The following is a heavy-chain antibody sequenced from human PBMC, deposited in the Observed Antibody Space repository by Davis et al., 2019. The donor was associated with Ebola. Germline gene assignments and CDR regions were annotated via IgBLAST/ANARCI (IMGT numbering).Heavy chain of an antibody. J-gene: IGHJ4*02. D-gene: IGHD1-20*01. CDR2: MFYNGDT. CDR3: VKDDVTAGRFNY. V-gene: IGHV4-59*08. Sequence: MPGGSLRLSCAASGFNFGDYYMSWIRQPPGKGLEWVGCMFYNGDTKYNPALESRVTISVDTSKNQFSLRLSSVTAADTAMYYCVKDDVTAGRFNYWGQGSLVTVSS. CDR1: GFNFGDYY.